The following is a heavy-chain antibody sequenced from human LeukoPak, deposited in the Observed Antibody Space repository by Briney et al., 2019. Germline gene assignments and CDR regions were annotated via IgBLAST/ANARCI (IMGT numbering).Heavy chain of an antibody. CDR3: ASAAYCGGDCHYYFDY. CDR2: IKQDGSAK. V-gene: IGHV3-7*05. CDR1: GFTFSRNW. Sequence: QAGGSLRLSCAASGFTFSRNWMSWVRQAPGKGLEWVANIKQDGSAKYYVDSVKGRFTISRDNAKNSLYPQMNSLRAEDTAVYYCASAAYCGGDCHYYFDYWGQGTLVTVSS. D-gene: IGHD2-21*02. J-gene: IGHJ4*02.